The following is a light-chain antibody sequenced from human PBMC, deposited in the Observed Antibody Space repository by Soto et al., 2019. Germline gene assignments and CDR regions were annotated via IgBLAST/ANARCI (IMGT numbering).Light chain of an antibody. J-gene: IGKJ5*01. Sequence: DIRMTQSPSTLSAYAGDRVTITCRASQSISTWLAWYQQKPGKAPKLLIYGTSSLASGVPSRFSGSGSGTHFTLTISSLEPEDSAVYYCQQRNVWPPVTFGQGTRLEN. V-gene: IGKV1-5*01. CDR2: GTS. CDR3: QQRNVWPPVT. CDR1: QSISTW.